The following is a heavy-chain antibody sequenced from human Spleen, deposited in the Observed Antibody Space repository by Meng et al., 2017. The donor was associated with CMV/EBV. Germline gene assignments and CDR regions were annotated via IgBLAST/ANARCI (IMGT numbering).Heavy chain of an antibody. D-gene: IGHD2-21*02. CDR2: IRYDGRDK. J-gene: IGHJ6*02. Sequence: GGSLRLSCAASGFTFSSYGMYWVRQAPGKGLEWVAFIRYDGRDKYYADSVKGRFTISRDNSKNTLYLQMNSLGAEDTAVYYCAKDMTAFIVARMDVWGQGTTVTVSS. CDR3: AKDMTAFIVARMDV. V-gene: IGHV3-30*02. CDR1: GFTFSSYG.